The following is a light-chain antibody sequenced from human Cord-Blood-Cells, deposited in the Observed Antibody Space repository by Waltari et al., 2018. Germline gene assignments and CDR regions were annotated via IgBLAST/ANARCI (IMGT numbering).Light chain of an antibody. V-gene: IGLV1-40*01. CDR2: GNS. CDR3: QSYDSSLSGSVV. J-gene: IGLJ2*01. CDR1: SSNIGAGYD. Sequence: QSVLTPPPSVSGAPGQRVTISCTGSSSNIGAGYDVHWYQQLPGTAPKLLIYGNSNRPSGGPDRFSGAKSGTSASLAITGLQAEDEADYYCQSYDSSLSGSVVFGGGTKLTVL.